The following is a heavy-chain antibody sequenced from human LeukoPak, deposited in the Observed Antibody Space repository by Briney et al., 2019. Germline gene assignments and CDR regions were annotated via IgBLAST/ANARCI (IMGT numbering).Heavy chain of an antibody. J-gene: IGHJ4*02. CDR2: ISTNGGGT. Sequence: GGSLRLSCSASGFTFSSYAMHWVRQAPGKGLEYVSAISTNGGGTYYADSVTGRFTISRDNSKNTLYLQMSSLRPEDTAVYYRVKDRGTGVFDYWGQGTLVTVSS. CDR1: GFTFSSYA. CDR3: VKDRGTGVFDY. V-gene: IGHV3-64D*09. D-gene: IGHD4-23*01.